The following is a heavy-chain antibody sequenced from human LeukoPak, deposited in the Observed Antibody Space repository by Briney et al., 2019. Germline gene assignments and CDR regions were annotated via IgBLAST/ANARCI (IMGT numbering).Heavy chain of an antibody. CDR1: GYTFTGYY. CDR3: ARVPLTVGYSSNWPGGSRFDY. CDR2: INTSDGST. D-gene: IGHD6-13*01. V-gene: IGHV1-46*01. Sequence: ASVKVSCKASGYTFTGYYMHWVRQAPGQGLEWMGIINTSDGSTSYAQKFQGRVIMTRDTSSSTVYMDLSSLRFEDTAVYYCARVPLTVGYSSNWPGGSRFDYWGQGTLVTVSS. J-gene: IGHJ4*02.